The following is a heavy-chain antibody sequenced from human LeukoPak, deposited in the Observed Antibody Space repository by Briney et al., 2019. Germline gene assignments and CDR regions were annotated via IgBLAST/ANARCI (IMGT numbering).Heavy chain of an antibody. J-gene: IGHJ4*02. Sequence: PGGSLRLSCAASGFTFSSYEMNWDRQAPGTGLEWVSYISSSGSIIYYADSVKGRFTISRDNAKNSLYLQMNSLRAEDTAVYYCAREGAVRGYYFDHWGQGTLVTVSS. CDR1: GFTFSSYE. D-gene: IGHD1-26*01. CDR2: ISSSGSII. V-gene: IGHV3-48*03. CDR3: AREGAVRGYYFDH.